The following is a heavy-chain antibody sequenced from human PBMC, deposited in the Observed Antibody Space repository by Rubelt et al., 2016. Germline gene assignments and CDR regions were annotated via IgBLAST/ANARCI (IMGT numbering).Heavy chain of an antibody. J-gene: IGHJ4*01. D-gene: IGHD6-19*01. V-gene: IGHV4-61*05. CDR1: GGSISSSSYY. CDR2: IYYSGNT. CDR3: ARSRIAVAGTLDY. Sequence: QLQLQESGPGLVKPSATLSLTCTVSGGSISSSSYYSGWIRQPPGKGLEWIGYIYYSGNTNYNPSRGIRLPISVDTSKNQFSLKLTSVTAADTAVYYGARSRIAVAGTLDYWGHGTLVTVSS.